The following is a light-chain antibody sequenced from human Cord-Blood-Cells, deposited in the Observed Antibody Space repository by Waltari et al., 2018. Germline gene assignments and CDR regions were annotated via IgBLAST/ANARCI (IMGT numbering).Light chain of an antibody. CDR3: QQYNSYSWT. Sequence: DIQMTQSPSTLSASVGDRVTITCRASQSSSSWLAWYQQQPGKAPKLLIYKASSLESGVPSRFSGSGSGTEFTLTISSLEPEDFATYYCQQYNSYSWTFGQGTKVEIK. V-gene: IGKV1-5*03. CDR1: QSSSSW. J-gene: IGKJ1*01. CDR2: KAS.